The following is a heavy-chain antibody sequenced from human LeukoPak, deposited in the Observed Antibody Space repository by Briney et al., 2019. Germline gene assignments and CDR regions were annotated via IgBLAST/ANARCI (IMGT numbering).Heavy chain of an antibody. CDR2: IYYPGST. CDR3: ARAVVGPFDP. J-gene: IGHJ5*02. CDR1: GGSISNYY. V-gene: IGHV4-59*08. D-gene: IGHD2-15*01. Sequence: PSETLSLTCTVSGGSISNYYWSWIRQPPGKGLEWIGYIYYPGSTNYNPSLKSRVTISVDTSKNQFSLKLSSVTAADTAVYYCARAVVGPFDPWGQGTLVTVSS.